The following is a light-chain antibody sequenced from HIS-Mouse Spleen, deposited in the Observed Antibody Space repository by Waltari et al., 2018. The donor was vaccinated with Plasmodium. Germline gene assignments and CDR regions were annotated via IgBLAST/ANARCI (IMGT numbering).Light chain of an antibody. CDR1: ALPKHY. CDR3: QSADSSGTPNWV. CDR2: KDS. J-gene: IGLJ3*02. V-gene: IGLV3-25*03. Sequence: SYELTQPPSVSVSPGQTARITCSGDALPKHYAYWYQQKPGQAPVLVIYKDSERPSGSPERFSGSSSGTTVTLTISGVQAEDEADYYCQSADSSGTPNWVFGGGTKLTVL.